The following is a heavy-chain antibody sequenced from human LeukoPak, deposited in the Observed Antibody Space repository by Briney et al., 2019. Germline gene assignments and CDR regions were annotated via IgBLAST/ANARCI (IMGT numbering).Heavy chain of an antibody. CDR2: ISGSGGST. Sequence: PGGSLRLSCAASGFTFSSYAMSWVRQAPGKGLEWVTTISGSGGSTYYIDSVKGRFTISRDNSKNTLYLQMNSLRAEDTAIYYCAKTGQFDYWGQGTLVTVSS. CDR1: GFTFSSYA. V-gene: IGHV3-23*01. J-gene: IGHJ4*02. D-gene: IGHD3-10*01. CDR3: AKTGQFDY.